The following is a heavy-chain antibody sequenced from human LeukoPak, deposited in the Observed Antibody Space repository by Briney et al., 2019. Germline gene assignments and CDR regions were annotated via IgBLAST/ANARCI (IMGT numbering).Heavy chain of an antibody. D-gene: IGHD2-8*02. Sequence: ASVKVSCKASGFTFSNSAVQWVRQARGQRLEWIGWIVVASGKTSYAQSFQGRLTVSRDMSTSTAYMEVGSLRSEDTAVYYCAAASVAPGGHFYGMDVWGKGTTVIVSS. V-gene: IGHV1-58*01. J-gene: IGHJ6*04. CDR2: IVVASGKT. CDR1: GFTFSNSA. CDR3: AAASVAPGGHFYGMDV.